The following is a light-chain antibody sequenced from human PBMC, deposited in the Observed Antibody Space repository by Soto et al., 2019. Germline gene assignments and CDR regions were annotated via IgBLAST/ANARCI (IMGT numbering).Light chain of an antibody. CDR3: QHYNSYSEA. Sequence: MTQSPATLSVSVGDRVTVTCWASQTISSWLAWYQQKPGKAPKLLIYKASTLKSGVPSRLRGSGYGTELTITISSMKNDDFETYYCQHYNSYSEAFGQGTKVDIK. CDR1: QTISSW. V-gene: IGKV1-5*03. J-gene: IGKJ1*01. CDR2: KAS.